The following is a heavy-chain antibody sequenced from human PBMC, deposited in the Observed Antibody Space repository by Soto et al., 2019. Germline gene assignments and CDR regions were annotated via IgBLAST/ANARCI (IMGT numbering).Heavy chain of an antibody. D-gene: IGHD6-19*01. CDR3: ATARDEQWLVRAPFDY. V-gene: IGHV1-24*01. Sequence: ASVKVSCKVSGYTLTELSMHWVRQAPGQGLEWMGGFDPEDGETIYAQKFQGRVTMTEDTSTDTAYMELSSLRSEDTAVYYYATARDEQWLVRAPFDYWGQGTLVTVSS. CDR2: FDPEDGET. J-gene: IGHJ4*02. CDR1: GYTLTELS.